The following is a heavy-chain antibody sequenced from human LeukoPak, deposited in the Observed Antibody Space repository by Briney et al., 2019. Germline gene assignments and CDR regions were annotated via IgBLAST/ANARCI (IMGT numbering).Heavy chain of an antibody. Sequence: PGEALHISSHGPRSRFATYWLGWVRPLPGKGLEWMGIIYPGDSDTRYSPSFQGQVNISADKSISTAYLQWSSLKASDTAMYYCATGDTIPFDCWGQGTLVTASS. J-gene: IGHJ4*02. CDR3: ATGDTIPFDC. D-gene: IGHD3-3*01. V-gene: IGHV5-51*01. CDR1: RSRFATYW. CDR2: IYPGDSDT.